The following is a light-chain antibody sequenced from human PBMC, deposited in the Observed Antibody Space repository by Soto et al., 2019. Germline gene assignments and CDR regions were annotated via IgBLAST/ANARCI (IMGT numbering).Light chain of an antibody. V-gene: IGLV2-23*02. CDR1: SDDVGSYNL. J-gene: IGLJ2*01. CDR2: EDS. CDR3: SSYAGSITVVI. Sequence: QSALTQPASVSGSPGQSITISCTGTSDDVGSYNLVSWYQQHPGKAPKLMIYEDSKRPSGVSNRFSGSKSGNTASLTISGLQAEDEADYHCSSYAGSITVVIFGGGTKLTVL.